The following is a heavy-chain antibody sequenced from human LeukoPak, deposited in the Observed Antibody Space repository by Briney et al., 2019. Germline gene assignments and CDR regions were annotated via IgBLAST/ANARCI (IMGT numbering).Heavy chain of an antibody. V-gene: IGHV3-53*01. CDR3: ARDLVGYCSSTSCQAYYYYGMDV. J-gene: IGHJ6*02. D-gene: IGHD2-2*01. CDR1: GFTVSSNY. CDR2: IYSGGST. Sequence: GESMTPSWAASGFTVSSNYMSWVLQAPGKGLEWVSVIYSGGSTYYADSVKGRFTISRDNSKNTLYLQMNSLRAEDTAVYYCARDLVGYCSSTSCQAYYYYGMDVWGQGTTVTVSS.